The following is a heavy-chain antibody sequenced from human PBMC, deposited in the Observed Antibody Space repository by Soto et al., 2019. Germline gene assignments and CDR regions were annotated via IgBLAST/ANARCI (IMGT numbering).Heavy chain of an antibody. D-gene: IGHD3-3*01. Sequence: PGGSLSLSCAASGFIFSGAAMHWVRQASGKGLEWVGRIRTKGNNYATEYAASVEGRFTISRDDSKNTAYLQMNSLKTEDTAVYFCTRQDPIFAVENDAFDIWGQGTMVTVSS. V-gene: IGHV3-73*01. J-gene: IGHJ3*02. CDR1: GFIFSGAA. CDR3: TRQDPIFAVENDAFDI. CDR2: IRTKGNNYAT.